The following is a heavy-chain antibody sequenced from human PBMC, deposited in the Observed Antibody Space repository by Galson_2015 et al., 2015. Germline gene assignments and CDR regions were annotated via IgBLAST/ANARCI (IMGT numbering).Heavy chain of an antibody. J-gene: IGHJ6*02. Sequence: SLRLSCAVSGFTFSSYGMHWVRQAPGKGLEWVAFISYDGDNKYHADSVKGRFTISRDNSKNTLYLQANSLRAEDTAVYYCAKDPTGSYVGYYGMDVWGQGTTVTVSS. CDR1: GFTFSSYG. CDR2: ISYDGDNK. D-gene: IGHD1-26*01. V-gene: IGHV3-30*18. CDR3: AKDPTGSYVGYYGMDV.